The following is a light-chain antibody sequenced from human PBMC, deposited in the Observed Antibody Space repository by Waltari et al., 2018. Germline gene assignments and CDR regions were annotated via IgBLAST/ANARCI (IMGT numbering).Light chain of an antibody. CDR2: AVF. V-gene: IGKV1-17*03. CDR3: LQHYTYPPT. Sequence: DIQMTQSPSAMSASVGDRVAITCRASQDIGNYLAWFQQKPGTVPKLLIYAVFCLESVVPSRFSGSDSGTEFTLTINRLQPEDLATYFCLQHYTYPPTFGQGTRLEI. J-gene: IGKJ5*01. CDR1: QDIGNY.